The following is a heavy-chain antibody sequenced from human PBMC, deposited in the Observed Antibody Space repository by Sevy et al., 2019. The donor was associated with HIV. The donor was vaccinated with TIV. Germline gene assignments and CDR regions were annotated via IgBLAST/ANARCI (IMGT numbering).Heavy chain of an antibody. CDR2: ISGSGGST. CDR3: AKQLPTNRIAAAGTGYFQH. V-gene: IGHV3-23*01. Sequence: GGSLRLSCAASGFTFSSYAMSWVRQAPGKGLEWVSAISGSGGSTYYADSVKGRFTISRDNSKNTLYLHMNSLRADDTAVYYSAKQLPTNRIAAAGTGYFQHWGQGTLVTVSS. CDR1: GFTFSSYA. J-gene: IGHJ1*01. D-gene: IGHD6-13*01.